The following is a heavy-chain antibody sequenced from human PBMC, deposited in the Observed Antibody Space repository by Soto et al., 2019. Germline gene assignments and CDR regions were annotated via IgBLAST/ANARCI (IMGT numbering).Heavy chain of an antibody. Sequence: GESLKISCKGSGYSFTSYWIACVRQMPGKGLELMGIIYPDDSDTRYSPSFQGQVTISADKSISTAYLQWSSLKASDTAMYYCARTFDTSGWYDHWGQGTLVTVSS. CDR3: ARTFDTSGWYDH. CDR2: IYPDDSDT. V-gene: IGHV5-51*01. D-gene: IGHD6-19*01. CDR1: GYSFTSYW. J-gene: IGHJ5*02.